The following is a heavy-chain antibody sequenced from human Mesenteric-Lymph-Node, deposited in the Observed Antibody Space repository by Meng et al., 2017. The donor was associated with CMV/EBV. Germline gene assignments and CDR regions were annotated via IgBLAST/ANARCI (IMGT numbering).Heavy chain of an antibody. CDR2: ISSSGSTI. CDR3: ARDPEGFDRYSGYANDY. J-gene: IGHJ4*02. CDR1: GFTFSDYY. Sequence: GGSLRLSCAASGFTFSDYYMSWIRQAPGKGLEWVSYISSSGSTIYYADSVKGRFTISRDNAKNSLYLQMNGLRAEDTAVYYCARDPEGFDRYSGYANDYWGQGTLVTVSS. V-gene: IGHV3-11*04. D-gene: IGHD5-12*01.